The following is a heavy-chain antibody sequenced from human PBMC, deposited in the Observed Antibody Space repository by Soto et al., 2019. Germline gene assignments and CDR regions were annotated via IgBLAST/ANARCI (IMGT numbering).Heavy chain of an antibody. Sequence: PGGSLRLSCAASGFTFSSFAMHWVRQAPGKGLEWVAVISYDGSNKYYADYVKGRFTISRDNSKNTLYLQMNSLRAEDTAVYYCARDRLNGYTIPFDYWGQGTLVTVSS. V-gene: IGHV3-30-3*01. CDR3: ARDRLNGYTIPFDY. CDR1: GFTFSSFA. J-gene: IGHJ4*02. CDR2: ISYDGSNK. D-gene: IGHD5-12*01.